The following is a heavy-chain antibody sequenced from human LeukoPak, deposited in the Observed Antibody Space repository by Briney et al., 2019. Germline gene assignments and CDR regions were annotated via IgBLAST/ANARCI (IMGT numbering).Heavy chain of an antibody. CDR1: GFTFSNYA. CDR2: ISGGGATT. V-gene: IGHV3-23*01. J-gene: IGHJ4*02. D-gene: IGHD6-13*01. CDR3: AKSTGYSTTGRDFDS. Sequence: PGGSLRLSCAASGFTFSNYAVAWVRQAPGKGLEWVSDISGGGATTFYADSVKGRFTISRDNSKNTLYLQLSSLRAEDTAVYYCAKSTGYSTTGRDFDSWGRGTLVTVSS.